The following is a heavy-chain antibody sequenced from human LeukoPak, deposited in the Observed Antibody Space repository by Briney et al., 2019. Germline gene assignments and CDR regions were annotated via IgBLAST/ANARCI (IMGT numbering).Heavy chain of an antibody. V-gene: IGHV4-4*07. J-gene: IGHJ4*02. CDR3: ARLRYDYVWGSYRRLNKNFDY. Sequence: SETLSLTCTVSGASISIYYWRWIRQPAGKGREWIGRIYTTGSTHHNPSHKTRITMSVDKSKNQFSLKLSSVTAADTAVYYCARLRYDYVWGSYRRLNKNFDYWGQGTLVTVSS. CDR2: IYTTGST. CDR1: GASISIYY. D-gene: IGHD3-16*02.